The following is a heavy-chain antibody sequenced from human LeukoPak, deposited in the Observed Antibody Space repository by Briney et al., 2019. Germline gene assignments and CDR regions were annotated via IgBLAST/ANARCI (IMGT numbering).Heavy chain of an antibody. J-gene: IGHJ5*02. CDR1: GGSISSGGYY. D-gene: IGHD2-2*01. V-gene: IGHV4-31*03. Sequence: SETLSLTCTVSGGSISSGGYYWGWIRQPPGKGLEWIGYIYYSGSTYYNPSLKSRVTISVDTSKNQFSLKLSSVTAADTAVYYCAGTYCSRTSGANWFDPWGQGTLVTVSS. CDR3: AGTYCSRTSGANWFDP. CDR2: IYYSGST.